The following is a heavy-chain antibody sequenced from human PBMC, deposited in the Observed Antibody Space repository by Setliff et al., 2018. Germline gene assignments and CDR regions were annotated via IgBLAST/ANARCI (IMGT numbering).Heavy chain of an antibody. J-gene: IGHJ5*02. Sequence: SETLSLTCAVYGGSFSTYFWSWIRQPPGKGLEWIGEISHSGSTNYNPSLKSRVTMSVDTSKNQFSLNLNSVTAADTAVYYCVRGFTIFGVVKLERWFDPWGQGTLVTVSS. CDR3: VRGFTIFGVVKLERWFDP. V-gene: IGHV4-34*01. D-gene: IGHD3-3*01. CDR1: GGSFSTYF. CDR2: ISHSGST.